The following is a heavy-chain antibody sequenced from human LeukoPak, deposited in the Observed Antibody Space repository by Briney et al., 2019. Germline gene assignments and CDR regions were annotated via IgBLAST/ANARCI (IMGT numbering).Heavy chain of an antibody. CDR1: GFTFSTYA. J-gene: IGHJ4*02. CDR3: AKKGGIAVAARVHY. Sequence: GGSLRLSCAASGFTFSTYAMSWVRQAPGKGLEWVSAISGSGGSTYYADSVKGRFTISRDNSKNTLYLQMNSLRAEDTAVYYCAKKGGIAVAARVHYWGQGTLVTVSS. D-gene: IGHD6-19*01. CDR2: ISGSGGST. V-gene: IGHV3-23*01.